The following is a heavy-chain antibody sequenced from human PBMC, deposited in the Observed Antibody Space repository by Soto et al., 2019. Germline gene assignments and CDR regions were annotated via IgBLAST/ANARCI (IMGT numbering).Heavy chain of an antibody. CDR2: ISYDGSNK. CDR1: GFTFSSYG. Sequence: GGSLRLSCAASGFTFSSYGMHWVRQAPGKGLEWVAVISYDGSNKYYADSVKGRFTISRDNSKNTLYLQMNSLRAEDTAVYYCAKDGTYSSSWYAHYYYYGMDVWGQGTTVTVSS. V-gene: IGHV3-30*18. J-gene: IGHJ6*02. CDR3: AKDGTYSSSWYAHYYYYGMDV. D-gene: IGHD6-13*01.